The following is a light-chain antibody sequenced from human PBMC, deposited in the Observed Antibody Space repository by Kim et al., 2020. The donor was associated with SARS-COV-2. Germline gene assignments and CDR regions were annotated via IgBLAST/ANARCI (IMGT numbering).Light chain of an antibody. J-gene: IGKJ2*01. CDR2: DAS. CDR1: QSVSSY. Sequence: PGERATLSCRASQSVSSYLAWYQQKPGQAPRLLIYDASNRATGIPARFSGSGSGTDFTLTISSLEPEDFAVYYCQQRSNWPPWYTFGQGTKLEI. V-gene: IGKV3-11*01. CDR3: QQRSNWPPWYT.